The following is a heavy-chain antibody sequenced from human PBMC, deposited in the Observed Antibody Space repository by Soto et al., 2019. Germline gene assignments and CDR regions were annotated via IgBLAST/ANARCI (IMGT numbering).Heavy chain of an antibody. Sequence: GGSLRLSCAASGFTFSSYSMNWVRQAPGKGLEWVSYISSSSSTIYYADSVKGRFTISRDNAKNSLYLQMNSLRDEDTAVYYCARVEYSYGYWEGYSDYWGQGTLVTVSS. CDR2: ISSSSSTI. CDR3: ARVEYSYGYWEGYSDY. D-gene: IGHD5-18*01. J-gene: IGHJ4*02. V-gene: IGHV3-48*02. CDR1: GFTFSSYS.